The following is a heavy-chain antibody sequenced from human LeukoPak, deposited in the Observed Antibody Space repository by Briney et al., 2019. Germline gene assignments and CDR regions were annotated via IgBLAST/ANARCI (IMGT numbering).Heavy chain of an antibody. Sequence: GGSLRLSCAASGFTFSSSWMSWVRQAPGKGLEWVANIKEDGSEKYYVDSVKGRFTISRDNAKNSLYLQMNSLRAEDTALYYCAREDASAFDIWGQGKMVSVSS. J-gene: IGHJ3*02. CDR1: GFTFSSSW. CDR3: AREDASAFDI. CDR2: IKEDGSEK. V-gene: IGHV3-7*01.